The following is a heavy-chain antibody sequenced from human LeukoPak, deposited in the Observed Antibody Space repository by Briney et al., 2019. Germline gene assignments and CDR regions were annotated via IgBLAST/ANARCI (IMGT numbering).Heavy chain of an antibody. D-gene: IGHD3-10*01. CDR3: ARDFKDRGF. CDR2: ISTDGSDT. J-gene: IGHJ4*02. V-gene: IGHV3-74*01. Sequence: GGSLRLSCAASGLTFTTYWMHWVRQAPGKGLVWVSGISTDGSDTRYADSVKGRFTISRDNAKNTLYLQMNSLTAEDTAVYYCARDFKDRGFWGQGTLVTVSS. CDR1: GLTFTTYW.